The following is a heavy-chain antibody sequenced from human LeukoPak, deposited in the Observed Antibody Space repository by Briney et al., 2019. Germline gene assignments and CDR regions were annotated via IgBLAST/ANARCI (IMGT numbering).Heavy chain of an antibody. J-gene: IGHJ4*02. Sequence: GESLKISCKGSAYSFTNYWIGWVRQAPGKGLEWVANIKQDGSEKYYVDSVKGRFTISRDNAKNSLYLQMNSLRAEDTAVYYCASSPQDYWGQGTLVTVSS. CDR3: ASSPQDY. CDR2: IKQDGSEK. CDR1: AYSFTNYW. V-gene: IGHV3-7*02.